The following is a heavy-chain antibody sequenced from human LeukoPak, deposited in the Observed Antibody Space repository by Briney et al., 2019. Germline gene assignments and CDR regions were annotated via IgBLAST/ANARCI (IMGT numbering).Heavy chain of an antibody. D-gene: IGHD5-24*01. V-gene: IGHV3-74*01. Sequence: RTGGSLRLSCETAGFTFSSYVMHWVRRTPGKGLVWVSRISHDGIISYADSVKGRFTISRDNAKNTLTLQMNSLRVEDTAVYFCARDWVYKIDYWGREPWSPSPQ. CDR2: ISHDGII. CDR3: ARDWVYKIDY. CDR1: GFTFSSYV. J-gene: IGHJ4*02.